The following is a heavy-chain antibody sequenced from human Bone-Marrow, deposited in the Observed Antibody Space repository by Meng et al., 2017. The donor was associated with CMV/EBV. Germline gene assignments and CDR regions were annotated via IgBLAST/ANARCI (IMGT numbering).Heavy chain of an antibody. CDR3: ARGPMITMVRGVIGEAFDI. V-gene: IGHV3-30-3*01. D-gene: IGHD3-10*01. Sequence: GESLKISCAASGFTFSSYWMSWVRQAPGEGLEWVAVISYDGSNKYYADSVKGRFTISRDNSKNTLYLQMNSLRAEDTAVYYCARGPMITMVRGVIGEAFDIWGQGTMVTVSS. J-gene: IGHJ3*02. CDR1: GFTFSSYW. CDR2: ISYDGSNK.